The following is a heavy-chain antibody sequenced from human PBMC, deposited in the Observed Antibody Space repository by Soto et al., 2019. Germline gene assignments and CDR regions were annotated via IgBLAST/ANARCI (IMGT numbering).Heavy chain of an antibody. J-gene: IGHJ6*02. D-gene: IGHD3-3*01. CDR3: ARDITIFGVVITGMDV. CDR1: GYTFTSYY. Sequence: ASVKVSCKASGYTFTSYYMHWARQAPGQGLEWMGIINPSGGSTSYAQKFQGRVTMTRDTSTSTVYMELSSLRSEDTAVYYCARDITIFGVVITGMDVWGQGTTGTVSS. CDR2: INPSGGST. V-gene: IGHV1-46*01.